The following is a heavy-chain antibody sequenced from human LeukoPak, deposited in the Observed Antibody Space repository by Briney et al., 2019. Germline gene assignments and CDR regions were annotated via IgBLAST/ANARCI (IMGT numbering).Heavy chain of an antibody. V-gene: IGHV4-59*08. CDR3: ARRRGRGYCSSTSCHPDAFDI. CDR2: IYYSGST. CDR1: GGSISSYY. J-gene: IGHJ3*02. Sequence: PSGTLSLTCTVSGGSISSYYWSWIRQPPGKGLEWIGYIYYSGSTNYNPSLKSRVTISVDTSKNQFSLKLSSGTAADTAVYYCARRRGRGYCSSTSCHPDAFDIWGQGTMVTVSS. D-gene: IGHD2-2*01.